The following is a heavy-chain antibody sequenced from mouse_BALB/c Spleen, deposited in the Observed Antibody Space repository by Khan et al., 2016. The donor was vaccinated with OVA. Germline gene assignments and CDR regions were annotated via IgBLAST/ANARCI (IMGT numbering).Heavy chain of an antibody. J-gene: IGHJ3*01. CDR1: GFSLTDYG. CDR2: IWGDGST. CDR3: ARELRVGAFAY. V-gene: IGHV2-6-7*01. D-gene: IGHD1-1*01. Sequence: QVQLQQSGPGLVAPSQNLSITCTVSGFSLTDYGVNWVRQPPGKGLEWLGMIWGDGSTDYNSALKSRLSISKDNSKSQVFLKMNSLQTDDTARFYSARELRVGAFAYWGQGTLVTVSA.